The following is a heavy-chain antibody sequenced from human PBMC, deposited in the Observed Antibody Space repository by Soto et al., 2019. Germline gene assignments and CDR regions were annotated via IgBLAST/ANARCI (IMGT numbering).Heavy chain of an antibody. CDR3: ARSFSDSYYDLDF. V-gene: IGHV3-9*01. Sequence: GGSLRLSCAASGFTFDDYAMHWVRQAPGKGLEWVSGISWNSASMDYGDSVKDRFSISRDNAENSLYLQMNILKIEDTAFYYCARSFSDSYYDLDFWGQGALVTVSS. CDR1: GFTFDDYA. D-gene: IGHD1-26*01. CDR2: ISWNSASM. J-gene: IGHJ4*02.